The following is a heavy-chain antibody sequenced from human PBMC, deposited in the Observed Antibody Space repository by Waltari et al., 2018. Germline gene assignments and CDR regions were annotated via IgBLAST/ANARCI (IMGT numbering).Heavy chain of an antibody. CDR3: AREYYYYYHGMDV. J-gene: IGHJ6*02. CDR2: IYSGGTT. V-gene: IGHV3-53*04. Sequence: EVQLVESGGRLVQLGGSLRPSCAASGFSVRSNYMSWVRQAPGKGLEWLSVIYSGGTTHYADSVRGRFTISRHNSNNTLYLQMNSLRPEDTAVYYCAREYYYYYHGMDVWGQGTTVTVS. CDR1: GFSVRSNY.